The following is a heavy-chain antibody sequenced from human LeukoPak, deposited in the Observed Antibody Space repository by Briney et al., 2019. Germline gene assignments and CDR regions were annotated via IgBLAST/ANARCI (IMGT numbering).Heavy chain of an antibody. D-gene: IGHD2-2*01. V-gene: IGHV1-18*01. CDR3: ARDDAPAGSESYCRRISCYLGRLDV. CDR1: GYTFTGFS. Sequence: ASVKVSCKASGYTFTGFSISWVRQAPGQGLEWMGWINTHNGNTKYTQKFQGRVTMTRGKFTSTAYMELTSLTSDDTAVYYCARDDAPAGSESYCRRISCYLGRLDVWGQGATITVSS. J-gene: IGHJ6*02. CDR2: INTHNGNT.